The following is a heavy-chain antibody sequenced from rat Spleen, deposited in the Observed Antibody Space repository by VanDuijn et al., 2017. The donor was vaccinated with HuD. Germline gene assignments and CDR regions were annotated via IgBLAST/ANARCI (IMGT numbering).Heavy chain of an antibody. J-gene: IGHJ2*01. D-gene: IGHD1-7*01. V-gene: IGHV5-7*01. CDR3: ANEGPYYGSPFDY. CDR2: ISYDGGST. CDR1: GFTFSDYN. Sequence: EVQLAESGGGLVRPGRSLKLSCAASGFTFSDYNMAWVRQAPKKGLEWVATISYDGGSTYYPDSVKGRFTISRDNAENTVYLQMNSLRSEDTATYYCANEGPYYGSPFDYWGQGVMVTVSS.